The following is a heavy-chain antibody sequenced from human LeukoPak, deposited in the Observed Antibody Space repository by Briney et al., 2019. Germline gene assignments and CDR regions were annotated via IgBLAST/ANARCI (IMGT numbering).Heavy chain of an antibody. D-gene: IGHD7-27*01. V-gene: IGHV4-31*03. CDR2: IYYSGSA. CDR3: ARDRDGEIFDP. CDR1: GGSLSSGGYF. J-gene: IGHJ5*02. Sequence: SQTLSLTCTVSGGSLSSGGYFWSWIRQHPGKGLEWIGYIYYSGSAYYNPSLKSRATMSLDTSKNQFSLKLNSVTAADTAVYYCARDRDGEIFDPWGQGTLVIVSS.